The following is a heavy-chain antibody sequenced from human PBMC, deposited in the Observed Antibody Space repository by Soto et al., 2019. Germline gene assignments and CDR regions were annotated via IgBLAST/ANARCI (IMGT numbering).Heavy chain of an antibody. CDR3: ASGIGYCSGGSCGLLRSWFDP. Sequence: QVQLQESGPGLVKPSQTLSLTCTVSGGSISSGGYYWSWIRQQPGKGLEWIGYIYYSGSTYYNPSLKSRVTISVDTSKNQFSLKLSSVTAADTAVYYCASGIGYCSGGSCGLLRSWFDPWGQGTLVTVSS. V-gene: IGHV4-31*03. D-gene: IGHD2-15*01. CDR2: IYYSGST. CDR1: GGSISSGGYY. J-gene: IGHJ5*02.